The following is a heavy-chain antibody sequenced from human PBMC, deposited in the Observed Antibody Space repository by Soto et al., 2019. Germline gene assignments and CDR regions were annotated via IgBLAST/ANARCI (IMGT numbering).Heavy chain of an antibody. CDR1: GFTVSNNY. J-gene: IGHJ4*02. CDR3: EREAGPLDY. Sequence: HPVGSLRLSCAASGFTVSNNYMSWVRQAPGKGLEWVSVIIVGGSTYYADSVKGRFTISRDNSENTLYLQMNSLRGEDTAVYYCEREAGPLDYWGQGTPVTVSS. CDR2: IIVGGST. V-gene: IGHV3-53*01.